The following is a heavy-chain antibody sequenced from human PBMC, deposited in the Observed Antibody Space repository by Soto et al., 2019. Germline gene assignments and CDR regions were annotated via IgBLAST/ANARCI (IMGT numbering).Heavy chain of an antibody. V-gene: IGHV3-23*01. Sequence: EVLLLESGGGLVQPGGSLRLSCEASGFSFSSFAMNWVRQAPGKGLEWVSAIGDSGASTYYADSVKGRFTTSTDNSRNTLYLQLNSLRAGDTAVYYCAKGVELDVWGNGTTVTVSS. D-gene: IGHD1-26*01. J-gene: IGHJ6*04. CDR3: AKGVELDV. CDR2: IGDSGAST. CDR1: GFSFSSFA.